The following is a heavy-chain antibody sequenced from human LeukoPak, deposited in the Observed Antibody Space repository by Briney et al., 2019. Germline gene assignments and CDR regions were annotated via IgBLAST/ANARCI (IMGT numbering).Heavy chain of an antibody. CDR3: ARAHSSWYYYYGMDV. V-gene: IGHV3-30*04. CDR2: ISYDGSNK. J-gene: IGHJ6*02. CDR1: GFTFSSYA. D-gene: IGHD6-13*01. Sequence: GGSLRLSCAASGFTFSSYAMHWVRQAPGKGLEWVAVISYDGSNKYYADSVKGRFTISRDNSKNTLYLQMNSLRAEDTAVYYCARAHSSWYYYYGMDVWGQGTTVTVSS.